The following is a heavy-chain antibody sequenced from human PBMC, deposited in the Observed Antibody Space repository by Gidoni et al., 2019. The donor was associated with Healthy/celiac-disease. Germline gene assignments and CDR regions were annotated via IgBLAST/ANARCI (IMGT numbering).Heavy chain of an antibody. D-gene: IGHD4-17*01. CDR3: AKDLGDGDYGGAFFGMDV. Sequence: EVQLLGSGGDLVQLGASLRLSCAASGFTFSSSALSWVRQAPGKALEWVAAISGSVGSTYYADSVKGRFTISRDNSKNTMYLQMNSLRAEDTAVYDCAKDLGDGDYGGAFFGMDVWGQGTTVTVSS. J-gene: IGHJ6*02. CDR1: GFTFSSSA. V-gene: IGHV3-23*01. CDR2: ISGSVGST.